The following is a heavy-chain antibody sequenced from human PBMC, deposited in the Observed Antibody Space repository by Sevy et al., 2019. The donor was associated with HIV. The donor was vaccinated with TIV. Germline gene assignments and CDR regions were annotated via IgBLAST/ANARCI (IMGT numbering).Heavy chain of an antibody. Sequence: GGSLRLSCATSQFSFTHYWMHWVRQGPGKGLMWVSRINSDGSSIRYADSVKGRFIISRDNAENTLHLQMNSLRAEDTAIYYCARAPPLYYDDSCGPYWGQGTLVTVSS. D-gene: IGHD3-22*01. CDR1: QFSFTHYW. CDR3: ARAPPLYYDDSCGPY. J-gene: IGHJ4*02. CDR2: INSDGSSI. V-gene: IGHV3-74*01.